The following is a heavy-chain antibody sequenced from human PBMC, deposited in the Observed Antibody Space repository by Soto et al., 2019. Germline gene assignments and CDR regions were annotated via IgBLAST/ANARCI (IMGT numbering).Heavy chain of an antibody. CDR3: ARLKGEIAARFPYYYYYYMDV. Sequence: SETLSLTCAVYGGSFSGYYWSWIRQPPGKGLEWIGEINHSGSTNYNPSLKSRVTISVDTSKNQFSLKLSSVTAADTAVYYCARLKGEIAARFPYYYYYYMDVWGKGTTVTVSS. CDR2: INHSGST. V-gene: IGHV4-34*01. CDR1: GGSFSGYY. D-gene: IGHD6-6*01. J-gene: IGHJ6*03.